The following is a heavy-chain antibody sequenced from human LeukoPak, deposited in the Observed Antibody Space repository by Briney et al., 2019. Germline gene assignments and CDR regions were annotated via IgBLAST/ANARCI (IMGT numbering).Heavy chain of an antibody. J-gene: IGHJ4*02. Sequence: GGSLRLSCAASGFTFSDAWMSWVRQAPGKGLEWVGRIKSKNDGGTTEYAAPVRGRFTISRDDSENTLYLQMNSLRDEDTAVYYCARSSRWFGELPNFDYWGQGTLVAVSS. CDR2: IKSKNDGGTT. D-gene: IGHD3-10*01. V-gene: IGHV3-15*01. CDR1: GFTFSDAW. CDR3: ARSSRWFGELPNFDY.